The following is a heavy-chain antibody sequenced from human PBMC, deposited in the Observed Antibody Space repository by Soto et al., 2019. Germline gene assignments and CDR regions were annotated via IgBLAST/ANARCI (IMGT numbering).Heavy chain of an antibody. D-gene: IGHD6-13*01. J-gene: IGHJ6*02. V-gene: IGHV3-11*01. CDR1: GFTFSDSY. CDR3: AKDTKRAAAGRYEYYKYGMDV. Sequence: PGGSLRLSCAASGFTFSDSYMGWGRQAPGKGLEWISFVDRTGSLLFYADSVKGRFTISRDNAKNSLFLQMNGLRAEDPAGYYCAKDTKRAAAGRYEYYKYGMDVWGQGTTVTVSS. CDR2: VDRTGSLL.